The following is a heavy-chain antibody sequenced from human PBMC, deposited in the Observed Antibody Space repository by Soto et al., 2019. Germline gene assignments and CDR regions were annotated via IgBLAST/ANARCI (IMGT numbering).Heavy chain of an antibody. D-gene: IGHD2-21*01. Sequence: ASVKVSCKASGYTFTSFGITWVRQAPGQGLEWLGWISVYNGNTKYAQKLRGRVTMTTDTSTSTAYMDLRSLRSDDTAMYYCARDRSPSIPYYFDYWGQGALVTVSS. CDR2: ISVYNGNT. J-gene: IGHJ4*02. V-gene: IGHV1-18*01. CDR1: GYTFTSFG. CDR3: ARDRSPSIPYYFDY.